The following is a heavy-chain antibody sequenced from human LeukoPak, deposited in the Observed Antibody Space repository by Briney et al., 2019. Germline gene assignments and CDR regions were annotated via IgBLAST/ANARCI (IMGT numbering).Heavy chain of an antibody. CDR1: GPTSSNAS. J-gene: IGHJ4*02. V-gene: IGHV3-15*01. Sequence: GGSLRLSCAASGPTSSNASMSSVRQAPGKRLEWVGRIKSKADGGTADYAAPVKGRFTISRDDSKNTLYLQMDSLKTEDTAVYYCTTVGNGGNPRQWSQGTLVTVSS. D-gene: IGHD4-23*01. CDR2: IKSKADGGTA. CDR3: TTVGNGGNPRQ.